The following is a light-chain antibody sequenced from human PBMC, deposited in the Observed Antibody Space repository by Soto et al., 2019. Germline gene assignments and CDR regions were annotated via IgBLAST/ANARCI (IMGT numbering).Light chain of an antibody. CDR2: SNN. CDR3: AAWDDSRNAWV. CDR1: SSNIGSNT. Sequence: QSVLTQPPSASGTPGQRVTIPCSGSSSNIGSNTVNWYQQLPGTAPKLLIYSNNQRPSGVPDRFSGSKSGTSASLAISGLQSEDEADYYCAAWDDSRNAWVFGGGTKLTVL. J-gene: IGLJ3*02. V-gene: IGLV1-44*01.